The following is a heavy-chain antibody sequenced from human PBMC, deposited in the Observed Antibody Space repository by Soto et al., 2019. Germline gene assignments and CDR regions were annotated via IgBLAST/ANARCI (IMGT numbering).Heavy chain of an antibody. CDR3: ARDVPPSDY. CDR1: GFTFSSYA. CDR2: ISYDGSNK. J-gene: IGHJ4*02. V-gene: IGHV3-30-3*01. Sequence: PGGSLRLSCAASGFTFSSYAMHWVRQAPGKGLEWVAVISYDGSNKYYADSVKGRFTISRDNSKNTLYLQMNSLRAEDTAVYYCARDVPPSDYWGQGTLVTVSS. D-gene: IGHD2-2*01.